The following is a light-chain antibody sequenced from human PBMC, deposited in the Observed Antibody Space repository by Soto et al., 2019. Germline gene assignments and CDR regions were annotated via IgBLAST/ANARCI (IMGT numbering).Light chain of an antibody. CDR3: QQYTNFTWT. V-gene: IGKV1-5*01. CDR1: QSINIW. CDR2: EAS. Sequence: DIQMTQSPSTLSASVGDRVTITCRASQSINIWLAWYQQKPGETPKVLIYEASSLESGVPSRFSGSGSGTEFTLTISCLQPDDFATYYCQQYTNFTWTFGPGTKVDIK. J-gene: IGKJ1*01.